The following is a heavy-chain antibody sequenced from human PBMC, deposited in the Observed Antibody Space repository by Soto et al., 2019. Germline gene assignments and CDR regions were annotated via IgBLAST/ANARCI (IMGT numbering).Heavy chain of an antibody. D-gene: IGHD6-13*01. CDR1: GGSISSYY. V-gene: IGHV4-59*01. CDR2: IYYSGST. J-gene: IGHJ6*02. CDR3: AISGAYSRCWYGYYYYGMDV. Sequence: SDTLCLTCTVSGGSISSYYWSWIRQPPGKGLEWIGYIYYSGSTNYNPSLKSRVTISVDTSKNQFSLKLSSVTAADTAVYYCAISGAYSRCWYGYYYYGMDVWGQGTSVTVSS.